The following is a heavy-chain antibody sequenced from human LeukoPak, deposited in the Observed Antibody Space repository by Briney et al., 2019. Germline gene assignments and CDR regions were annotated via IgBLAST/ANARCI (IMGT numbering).Heavy chain of an antibody. J-gene: IGHJ4*02. D-gene: IGHD1-26*01. CDR3: ARDSGSYSFDY. V-gene: IGHV4-59*01. CDR1: GGSISSYY. CDR2: IYYSGST. Sequence: SETLSLTCTVSGGSISSYYWSWIRQPPGKGLEWIGYIYYSGSTNYNPSLKSRVTISVDTSKNQFSLKLSSVTAADTAVYYCARDSGSYSFDYWGQGTLVTVSS.